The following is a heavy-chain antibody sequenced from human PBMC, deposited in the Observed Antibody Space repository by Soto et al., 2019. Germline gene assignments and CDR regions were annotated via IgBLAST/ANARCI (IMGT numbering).Heavy chain of an antibody. CDR3: ARGRVVVVPAAPFFDY. Sequence: QVQLVESGGGVVQPGRSLRLSCAASGFTFSSYAMHWVRQAPGKGLEWVAAISYDGSNKYYADSVKGRFTISRDNSKNTLYLQMNSLRAEDTAVYYCARGRVVVVPAAPFFDYWGQGTLVTVSS. D-gene: IGHD2-2*01. J-gene: IGHJ4*02. V-gene: IGHV3-30-3*01. CDR2: ISYDGSNK. CDR1: GFTFSSYA.